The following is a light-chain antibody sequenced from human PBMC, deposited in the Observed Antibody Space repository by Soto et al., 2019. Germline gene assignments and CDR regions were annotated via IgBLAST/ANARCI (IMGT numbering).Light chain of an antibody. CDR1: QSVSSN. V-gene: IGKV3-15*01. J-gene: IGKJ5*01. Sequence: EIVMTQSPATLSVSPGERATLSRRASQSVSSNLAWYQQKPGQAPRLLIYGASTRATGIPARFSGSGSGTEFTLTISSLQSEDFAVYYCQQYNNWPRVTFGQGTRLE. CDR3: QQYNNWPRVT. CDR2: GAS.